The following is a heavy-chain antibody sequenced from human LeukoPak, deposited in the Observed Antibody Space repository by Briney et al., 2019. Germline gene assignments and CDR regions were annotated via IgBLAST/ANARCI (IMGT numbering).Heavy chain of an antibody. J-gene: IGHJ4*02. CDR3: ARSDRGGYNFDY. Sequence: GRSLRLSCEVSGFSVGGYALHWVRQAPGKGLEWVAVISFDGSQKYYAGSVKGRFTISRDTFKNTLFLQMDSLSGEDTGFYYCARSDRGGYNFDYWGQGTLVTVSS. D-gene: IGHD5-24*01. CDR2: ISFDGSQK. CDR1: GFSVGGYA. V-gene: IGHV3-30*04.